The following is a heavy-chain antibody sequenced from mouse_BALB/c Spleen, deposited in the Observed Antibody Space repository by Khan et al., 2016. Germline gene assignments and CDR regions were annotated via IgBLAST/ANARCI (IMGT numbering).Heavy chain of an antibody. CDR1: GFTFNTYA. J-gene: IGHJ1*01. D-gene: IGHD4-1*02. CDR2: IRSKSNNYAT. V-gene: IGHV10-1*02. CDR3: GRPTGDWYFDV. Sequence: EVQLVETGGGLVQPKGSLKLSCAASGFTFNTYAMNWVRQAPGKGLEWVARIRSKSNNYATYYADSVKDRFTISRDDSQSMLYLQMNNLKTEDTAMYYCGRPTGDWYFDVWGAGTTVTVSS.